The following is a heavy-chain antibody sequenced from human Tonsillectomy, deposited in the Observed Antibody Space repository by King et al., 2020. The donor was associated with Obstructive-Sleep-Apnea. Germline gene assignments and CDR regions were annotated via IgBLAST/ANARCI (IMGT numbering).Heavy chain of an antibody. V-gene: IGHV3-30*18. CDR3: AKEMIAAAATGGMDV. CDR2: ISYDGSNK. CDR1: GFTFSSYG. Sequence: VQLVESGGGVVQPGRSLRLSCSASGFTFSSYGMHWVRQAPGKGLEWGAVISYDGSNKYYAGSVKGRFTVSRDNSKNTLYLQMNSLRPEDTAGYYCAKEMIAAAATGGMDVWGQGTTVTVSS. J-gene: IGHJ6*02. D-gene: IGHD6-13*01.